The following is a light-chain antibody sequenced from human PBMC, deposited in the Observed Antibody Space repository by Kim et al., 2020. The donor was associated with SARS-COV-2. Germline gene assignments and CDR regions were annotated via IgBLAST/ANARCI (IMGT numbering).Light chain of an antibody. CDR2: GAA. CDR3: KEYNNWPPIT. CDR1: QSVSSN. J-gene: IGKJ5*01. V-gene: IGKV3-15*01. Sequence: SPGERATLSRRASQSVSSNLAWYQQKTGQAPRLLIYGAATRATGIPARLSGSGSGTEFTLPISRLQSEDFAVYYCKEYNNWPPITFGQGTRLEIK.